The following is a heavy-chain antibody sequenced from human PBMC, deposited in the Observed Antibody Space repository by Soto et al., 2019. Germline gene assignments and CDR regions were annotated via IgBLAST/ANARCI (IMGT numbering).Heavy chain of an antibody. J-gene: IGHJ1*01. CDR2: ISGSGGST. Sequence: GGSLRLSCAASGFTFSSYAMSWVRQAPGKGLEWVSAISGSGGSTYYADSVKGRFTISRDNSKNTLYLQMNSLRAEDTAVYYCANAPSSGWYWGYFQHWGQGTLVTVSS. V-gene: IGHV3-23*01. CDR3: ANAPSSGWYWGYFQH. CDR1: GFTFSSYA. D-gene: IGHD6-19*01.